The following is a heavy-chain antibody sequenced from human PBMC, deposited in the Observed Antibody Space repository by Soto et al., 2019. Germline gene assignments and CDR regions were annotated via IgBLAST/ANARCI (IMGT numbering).Heavy chain of an antibody. D-gene: IGHD2-2*01. Sequence: SETLSLTCTVSGGSISSYYLSWIRQPPGKGLEWIGYIYHSGSTNYNPSLKSRVTISVDTSKNQFSLKLSSVTAADTAVYYCARARGYCSSTSCYPFDYWGQGTLVTVS. CDR2: IYHSGST. CDR1: GGSISSYY. J-gene: IGHJ4*02. V-gene: IGHV4-59*12. CDR3: ARARGYCSSTSCYPFDY.